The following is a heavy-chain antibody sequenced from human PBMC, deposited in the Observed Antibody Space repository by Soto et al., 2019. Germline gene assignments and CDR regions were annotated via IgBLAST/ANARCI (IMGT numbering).Heavy chain of an antibody. J-gene: IGHJ4*02. CDR2: IYYSGST. CDR3: ARGRVTLYYYDSSGPFFDY. Sequence: SETLSLTCTVSGGSISSYYWSWIRQPPGKGLEWIGYIYYSGSTNYNPSLKSRVTISVDTSKNQFSLKLSSVTAADTAVYYCARGRVTLYYYDSSGPFFDYGGEGTRVTVPS. D-gene: IGHD3-22*01. CDR1: GGSISSYY. V-gene: IGHV4-59*01.